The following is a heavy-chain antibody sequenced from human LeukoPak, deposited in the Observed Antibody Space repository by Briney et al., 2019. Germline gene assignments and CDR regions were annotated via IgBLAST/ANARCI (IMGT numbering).Heavy chain of an antibody. CDR1: GGSISSINW. CDR3: AKEFGGSGSYYSGDAFDI. V-gene: IGHV4-4*02. J-gene: IGHJ3*02. CDR2: IYYSGNT. D-gene: IGHD3-10*01. Sequence: SETLSLTCAVSGGSISSINWWSWVRQPPGQGLGWIGEIYYSGNTNYEQSLKSRVTISVDKSKNQFSLKLSSVTAADTAVYYCAKEFGGSGSYYSGDAFDIWGQGTMVTVSS.